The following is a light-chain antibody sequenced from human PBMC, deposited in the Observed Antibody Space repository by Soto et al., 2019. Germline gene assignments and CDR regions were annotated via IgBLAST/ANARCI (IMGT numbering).Light chain of an antibody. J-gene: IGKJ1*01. CDR2: RAS. Sequence: EIVLTQSPATLSLSPGERATLSCRASHSVSSHLAWFQQRPGQAPRLLIYRASTRAPGVPARFSGSGSGTEFTLTISSLQPEDFTVYSCLQYHNLWAFGQGTKVEI. CDR1: HSVSSH. V-gene: IGKV3-15*01. CDR3: LQYHNLWA.